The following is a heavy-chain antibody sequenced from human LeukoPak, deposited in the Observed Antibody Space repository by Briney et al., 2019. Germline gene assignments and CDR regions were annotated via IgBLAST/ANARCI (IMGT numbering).Heavy chain of an antibody. Sequence: PGGSLRLSCSASGFTFSNYILNWVRQAPGEGLEWVSSSSTSSTYMYYADSVKGRFTISRDNAKSSLYLQMDSLRAEDTAVYYCARAMSFYYGSAFDYWGQGTLVTVSP. CDR1: GFTFSNYI. CDR2: SSTSSTYM. J-gene: IGHJ4*02. D-gene: IGHD3-10*01. V-gene: IGHV3-21*01. CDR3: ARAMSFYYGSAFDY.